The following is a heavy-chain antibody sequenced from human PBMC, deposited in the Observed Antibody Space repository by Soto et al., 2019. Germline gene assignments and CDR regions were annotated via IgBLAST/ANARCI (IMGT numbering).Heavy chain of an antibody. V-gene: IGHV1-3*01. D-gene: IGHD1-26*01. CDR2: INAGNVNT. Sequence: QVQLVQSGAEVKKPGASVKVSCKASGYTFTNYAMHWVRQAPGQRREWMGWINAGNVNTKYSQKFQGRVTITRDTSASTAYMELSSLGSEETAVYYCARGGSLYWYFDLWGRGTLVTVSS. J-gene: IGHJ2*01. CDR3: ARGGSLYWYFDL. CDR1: GYTFTNYA.